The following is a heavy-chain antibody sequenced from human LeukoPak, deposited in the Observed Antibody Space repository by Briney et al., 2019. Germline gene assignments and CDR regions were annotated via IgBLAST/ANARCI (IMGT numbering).Heavy chain of an antibody. CDR2: IYTSGST. J-gene: IGHJ4*02. D-gene: IGHD6-6*01. V-gene: IGHV4-61*02. Sequence: PSETLSLTXTVSGGSISSGSYYWSWIRQPAGKGLEWIGRIYTSGSTNYNPSLKSRVTISVDTSKNQFSLKLSSVTAADTAVYYCATDANIYSSSSLFDYWGQGTLVTVSS. CDR3: ATDANIYSSSSLFDY. CDR1: GGSISSGSYY.